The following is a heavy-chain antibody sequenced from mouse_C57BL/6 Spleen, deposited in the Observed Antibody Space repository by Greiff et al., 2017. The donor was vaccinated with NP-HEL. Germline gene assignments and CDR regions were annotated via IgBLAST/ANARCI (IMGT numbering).Heavy chain of an antibody. CDR3: ERGLELEGAGFAY. Sequence: QVQLQQPGAELVKPGASVKLSCKASGYTFTSYWMHWVKQRPGRGLEWIGRIDPNGGGTKYNEKFKSKATLTVDKPSSTAYMQLSSLTSEDAAVYDCERGLELEGAGFAYWGQGTLVTVSA. CDR2: IDPNGGGT. J-gene: IGHJ3*01. CDR1: GYTFTSYW. V-gene: IGHV1-72*01.